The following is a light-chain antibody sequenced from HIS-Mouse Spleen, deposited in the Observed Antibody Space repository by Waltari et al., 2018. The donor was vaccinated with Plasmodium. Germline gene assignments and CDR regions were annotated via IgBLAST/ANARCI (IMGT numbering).Light chain of an antibody. CDR1: QSVSRN. J-gene: IGKJ3*01. CDR3: QQYNNWSFT. CDR2: GAS. V-gene: IGKV3-15*01. Sequence: EIVMTQSPATLSVSPGERATLSCRASQSVSRNLAWYQPKPGQAPRLLIYGASTRATGIPARFSGSGSGTEFTLTISSLQSEDFAVYYCQQYNNWSFTFGPGTKVDIK.